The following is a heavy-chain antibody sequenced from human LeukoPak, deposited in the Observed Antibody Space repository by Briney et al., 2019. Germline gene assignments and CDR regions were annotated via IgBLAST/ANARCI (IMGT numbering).Heavy chain of an antibody. V-gene: IGHV3-48*01. D-gene: IGHD2-15*01. J-gene: IGHJ3*02. Sequence: PGGSLRLSCAASGFTFSSYSMNWVRRAPGKGLEWVSYISSRSATIYYADSVKGRFTISRDNAKNSLYLQMNSLRAEDTAVYYCARDGYCSGGSCYHDAFDIWGQGTMVTVSS. CDR2: ISSRSATI. CDR3: ARDGYCSGGSCYHDAFDI. CDR1: GFTFSSYS.